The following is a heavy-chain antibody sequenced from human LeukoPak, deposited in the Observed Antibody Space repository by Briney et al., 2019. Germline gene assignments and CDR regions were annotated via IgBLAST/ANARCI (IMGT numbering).Heavy chain of an antibody. D-gene: IGHD3-3*01. V-gene: IGHV4-39*01. CDR2: IYYSGST. CDR1: GGSISSSSYY. Sequence: SETLSLTCTVSGGSISSSSYYWGWIRQPPGKGLEWIGSIYYSGSTYYNPSLKSRVTISVDTSKNQFSLKLSSVTAADTAVYYCARHPIADFWSGYTYYDDAFDIWGQGTMVTVSS. CDR3: ARHPIADFWSGYTYYDDAFDI. J-gene: IGHJ3*02.